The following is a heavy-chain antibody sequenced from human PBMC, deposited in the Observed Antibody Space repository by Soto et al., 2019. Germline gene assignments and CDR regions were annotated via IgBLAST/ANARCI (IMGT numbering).Heavy chain of an antibody. D-gene: IGHD3-3*01. CDR3: ASGGITIFGVYYGMDV. CDR1: GGTFSSCA. CDR2: IIPIFGTA. Sequence: ASVKVSCKASGGTFSSCAISWVRQAPGQGLEWMGGIIPIFGTANYAQKFQGRVTITADESTSTAYMELNSLRSEDTAVYYCASGGITIFGVYYGMDVWGQGTTVTV. J-gene: IGHJ6*02. V-gene: IGHV1-69*13.